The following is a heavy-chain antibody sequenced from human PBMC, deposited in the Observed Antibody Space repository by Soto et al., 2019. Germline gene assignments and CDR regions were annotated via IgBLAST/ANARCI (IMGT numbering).Heavy chain of an antibody. CDR1: GFSLSTSGVG. J-gene: IGHJ5*01. Sequence: GSGPTLVNPTQTLTLTCTVSGFSLSTSGVGVGWIRQPPGKALEWLALIYWDDYKHYSPSLKSRLIITRGASKNQVVLTVTNLDPVDTGTYYCAFTRGYCTTTRCHNWSESWRQGPLATVS. CDR3: AFTRGYCTTTRCHNWSES. V-gene: IGHV2-5*02. CDR2: IYWDDYK. D-gene: IGHD2-2*01.